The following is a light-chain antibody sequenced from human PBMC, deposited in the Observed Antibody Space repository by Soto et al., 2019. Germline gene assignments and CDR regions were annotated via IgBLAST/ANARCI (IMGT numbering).Light chain of an antibody. CDR2: DVS. J-gene: IGKJ4*01. CDR3: QQGYSIHALT. V-gene: IGKV1-39*01. CDR1: QTIXXX. Sequence: DIQMTQSPSSLSASVGXRVTISCRASQTIXXXXHXYQHTPRRAPRLLISDVSTLQSGVPGRFRGSGSETEFTLTITYVQPEDFATYYCQQGYSIHALTFGGGTKVELK.